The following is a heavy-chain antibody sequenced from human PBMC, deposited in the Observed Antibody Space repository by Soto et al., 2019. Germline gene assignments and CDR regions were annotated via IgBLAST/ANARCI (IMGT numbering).Heavy chain of an antibody. CDR1: GFTSSSYW. V-gene: IGHV3-7*01. D-gene: IGHD3-16*01. J-gene: IGHJ6*03. Sequence: PGGSLRLSCAASGFTSSSYWMSWVRQAPGKGLEWVANIKQDGSEKYYVDSVKGRFTISRDNAKNSLYLQMNSLRAEDTAVYYCARVGGDYYYYYYMDVWGKGTTVTVSS. CDR3: ARVGGDYYYYYYMDV. CDR2: IKQDGSEK.